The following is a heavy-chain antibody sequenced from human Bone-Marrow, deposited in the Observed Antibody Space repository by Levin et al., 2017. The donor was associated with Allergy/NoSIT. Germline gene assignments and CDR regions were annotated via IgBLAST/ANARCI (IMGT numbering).Heavy chain of an antibody. CDR2: IRPSGDTT. D-gene: IGHD2-2*01. Sequence: VGFLFLSFFFSFFPFLLSSLSWVRQAPGKGLEWVSAIRPSGDTTYYTDSVKGRFTLSLAHSKNTLYLQMSSLRDEDTALYYCAKDTSSYNWYFDFWGRGTPVTVSS. CDR1: FFPFLLSS. CDR3: AKDTSSYNWYFDF. V-gene: IGHV3-23*01. J-gene: IGHJ2*01.